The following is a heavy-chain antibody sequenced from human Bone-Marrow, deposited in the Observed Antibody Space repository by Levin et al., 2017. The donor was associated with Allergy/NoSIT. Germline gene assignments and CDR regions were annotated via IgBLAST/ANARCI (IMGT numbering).Heavy chain of an antibody. V-gene: IGHV4-4*02. D-gene: IGHD2-2*02. CDR2: IHHSETT. CDR1: GASVSQSNW. Sequence: SETLSLTCAVSGASVSQSNWWSWVRQSPGKGLEWIGEIHHSETTNNNPSLESRVTISLDKSKNHVSLRLTSVTAADTAVYFCAKFSPRSPQLLYGVWDYWGQGILVIVSS. J-gene: IGHJ4*02. CDR3: AKFSPRSPQLLYGVWDY.